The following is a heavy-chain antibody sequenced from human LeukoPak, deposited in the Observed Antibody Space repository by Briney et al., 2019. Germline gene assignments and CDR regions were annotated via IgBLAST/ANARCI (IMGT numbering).Heavy chain of an antibody. Sequence: PSETLSLTCTVSGVSISSDYWSWIRQPPGKGLDWIGYIYHSGSTNYNPSLKSRVTISVDTSKNQFSLKLSSVTAADTAVYYCAKSDNSGWLTWFDPWGQGTLVTVSS. D-gene: IGHD6-19*01. CDR2: IYHSGST. J-gene: IGHJ5*02. CDR1: GVSISSDY. V-gene: IGHV4-59*01. CDR3: AKSDNSGWLTWFDP.